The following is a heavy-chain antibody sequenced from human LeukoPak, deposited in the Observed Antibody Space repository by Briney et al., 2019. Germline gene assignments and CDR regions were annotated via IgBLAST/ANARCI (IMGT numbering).Heavy chain of an antibody. CDR1: GFTFSTYW. V-gene: IGHV3-74*01. J-gene: IGHJ4*02. Sequence: GGSLRLSCAASGFTFSTYWMHWVRQAPGEGLVWVSRINGDGSSTTYADSVQGRFTISRDNAKNTLYLQMNSLTDDDTAVYYCARWESRPGYSSSWPLDYWGQGTQVTVSS. D-gene: IGHD6-13*01. CDR3: ARWESRPGYSSSWPLDY. CDR2: INGDGSST.